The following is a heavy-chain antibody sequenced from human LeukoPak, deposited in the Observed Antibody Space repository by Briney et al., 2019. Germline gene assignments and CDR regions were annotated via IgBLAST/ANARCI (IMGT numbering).Heavy chain of an antibody. J-gene: IGHJ5*02. Sequence: SETLSLTCTGSGGSISSYYWSWIRQPAGKGLEWIGRIYTSGSTNYNPSLKSRVTMSVGTSKNQFSLKLSSVTAADTAVYYCARDANRRTGRFGFDPWGQGTLVTVSS. D-gene: IGHD3-10*01. CDR3: ARDANRRTGRFGFDP. V-gene: IGHV4-4*07. CDR1: GGSISSYY. CDR2: IYTSGST.